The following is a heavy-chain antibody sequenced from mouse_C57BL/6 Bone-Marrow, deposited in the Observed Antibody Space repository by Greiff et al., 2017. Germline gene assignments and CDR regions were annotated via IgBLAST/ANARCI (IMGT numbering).Heavy chain of an antibody. CDR2: ISYDGSN. V-gene: IGHV3-6*01. CDR1: GYSITSGYY. Sequence: EVKLQESGPGLVKPSQSLSLTCSVTGYSITSGYYWNWIRQFPGNKLEWMGYISYDGSNNYNPSLKNRISITRDPSKNQFFLKLNSVTTEDTATYYCARVDYWGQGTSVTVSS. CDR3: ARVDY. J-gene: IGHJ4*01.